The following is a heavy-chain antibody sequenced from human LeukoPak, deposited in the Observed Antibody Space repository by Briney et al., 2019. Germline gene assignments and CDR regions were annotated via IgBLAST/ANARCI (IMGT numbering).Heavy chain of an antibody. CDR1: GFTPSNNY. Sequence: PGGSLRLSCAASGFTPSNNYMSWVRQAPGKGLEWVSVIHSVGTTYYADSVKGRFTISRDNSKNTLYLQMNSLRAEDTAVYYCARTSSSAWNREVDYWGQGTLVTVSS. J-gene: IGHJ4*02. CDR3: ARTSSSAWNREVDY. D-gene: IGHD3-22*01. V-gene: IGHV3-53*01. CDR2: IHSVGTT.